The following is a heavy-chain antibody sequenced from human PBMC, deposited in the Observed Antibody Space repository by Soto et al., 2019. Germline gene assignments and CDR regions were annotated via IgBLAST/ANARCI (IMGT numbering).Heavy chain of an antibody. CDR1: GGSFSGYY. CDR2: INHSGST. D-gene: IGHD3-16*02. J-gene: IGHJ4*02. Sequence: SETLSLTCAVYGGSFSGYYWSWIRQPPGKGLGWIGEINHSGSTNYNPSLKSRVTISVDTSKNQFSLKLSSVTAADTAVYYCARGKTYYDYIWGSYRYTPHFDYWGQGTLVTVS. V-gene: IGHV4-34*01. CDR3: ARGKTYYDYIWGSYRYTPHFDY.